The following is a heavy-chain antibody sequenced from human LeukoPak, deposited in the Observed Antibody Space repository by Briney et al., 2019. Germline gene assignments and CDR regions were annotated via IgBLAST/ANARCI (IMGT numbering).Heavy chain of an antibody. V-gene: IGHV4-4*07. D-gene: IGHD4-17*01. CDR2: IYVTGST. J-gene: IGHJ4*02. CDR3: ANSIDFDYGDYYFDY. CDR1: GASISSYY. Sequence: PSETLSLTCTVSGASISSYYWSWIRQPAGKALEWIGRIYVTGSTTYNPSLESRVTMSLDTSKNHFSLKLRSVTAADTAVYYCANSIDFDYGDYYFDYWGQGALVTISS.